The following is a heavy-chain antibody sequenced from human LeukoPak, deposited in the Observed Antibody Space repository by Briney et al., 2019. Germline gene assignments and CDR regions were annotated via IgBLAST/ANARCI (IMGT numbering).Heavy chain of an antibody. CDR3: AKVPTGVGSGSY. CDR2: IIHDGSNK. J-gene: IGHJ4*02. CDR1: GFTFSSYG. V-gene: IGHV3-30*18. D-gene: IGHD3-10*01. Sequence: GGSPRLSCAASGFTFSSYGMHWVRQAPGKGLEWVAVIIHDGSNKDYADSVKGRFTISRDNSKNTLYLQMNSLRTEDTAVYYCAKVPTGVGSGSYWGQGTLVTVSS.